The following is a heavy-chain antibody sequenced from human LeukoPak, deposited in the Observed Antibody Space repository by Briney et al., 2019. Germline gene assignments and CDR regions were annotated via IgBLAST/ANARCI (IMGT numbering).Heavy chain of an antibody. V-gene: IGHV1-18*04. CDR3: ARDIGYCSGGSCYSQHYYFDY. D-gene: IGHD2-15*01. CDR2: ISAYNGNT. CDR1: GYTFTSYG. J-gene: IGHJ4*02. Sequence: ASVKVSCKAPGYTFTSYGISWVRQAPGQGLEWMGWISAYNGNTNYAQKLQGRVTMTTDTSTSTAYMELRSLRSDDTAVYYCARDIGYCSGGSCYSQHYYFDYWGQGTLVTVSS.